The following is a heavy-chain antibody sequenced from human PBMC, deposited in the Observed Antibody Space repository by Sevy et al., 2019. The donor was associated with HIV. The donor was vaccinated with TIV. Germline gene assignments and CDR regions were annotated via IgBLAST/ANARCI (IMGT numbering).Heavy chain of an antibody. CDR1: GFTFSNAR. J-gene: IGHJ4*02. Sequence: GGCLRLSCAASGFTFSNARMSWVRQAPGKGLEWVGRIKSKTDGGTRDLAAPVKGRIISSRDDSGNTLYLQMNSLKIEDTGVYYCATGLRKSDFDYWGQGTLVTVSS. D-gene: IGHD2-21*02. CDR2: IKSKTDGGTR. V-gene: IGHV3-15*05. CDR3: ATGLRKSDFDY.